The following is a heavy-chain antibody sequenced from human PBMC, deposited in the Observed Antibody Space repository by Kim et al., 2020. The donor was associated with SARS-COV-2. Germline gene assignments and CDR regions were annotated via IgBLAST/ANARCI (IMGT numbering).Heavy chain of an antibody. CDR3: ARDTRFQH. J-gene: IGHJ1*01. CDR1: GGSISAYY. V-gene: IGHV4-59*01. CDR2: IYYSGST. Sequence: SETLSLTCTVSGGSISAYYWSWIRQPPGKELEWIGYIYYSGSTNYNPSLKSRVTISVDTSKNQFSLKLSSVTAADTAFYYCARDTRFQHWGQGTLVTVSS.